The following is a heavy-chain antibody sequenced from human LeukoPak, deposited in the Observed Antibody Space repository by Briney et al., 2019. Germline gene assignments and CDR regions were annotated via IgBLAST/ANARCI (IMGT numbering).Heavy chain of an antibody. CDR1: GFTFTSHE. Sequence: ASVKVSCKASGFTFTSHEINWVRQATGQGLEWMGWMNPDSGDTAYAQKFQGRITLTRITSINTAYMELSSLISEDTAVYYCARGLGTYDSSELTWPMISFWGQGTLVTVSS. CDR3: ARGLGTYDSSELTWPMISF. D-gene: IGHD3-22*01. V-gene: IGHV1-8*01. J-gene: IGHJ4*02. CDR2: MNPDSGDT.